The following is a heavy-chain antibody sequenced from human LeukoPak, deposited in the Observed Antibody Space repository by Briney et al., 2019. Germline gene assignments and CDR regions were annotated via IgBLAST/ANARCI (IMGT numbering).Heavy chain of an antibody. J-gene: IGHJ3*02. CDR1: KFIFSNYA. D-gene: IGHD5-18*01. V-gene: IGHV3-23*01. CDR3: ATRGTMDTATYAFDI. Sequence: GGSLRLSCAASKFIFSNYAMSWVRQAPGKGLEWVTAISGSGNSIYYADSVKGRFTISRDNSKNTLYLQMNTLRAEHRAVYYCATRGTMDTATYAFDIWGPGTMVAVPS. CDR2: ISGSGNSI.